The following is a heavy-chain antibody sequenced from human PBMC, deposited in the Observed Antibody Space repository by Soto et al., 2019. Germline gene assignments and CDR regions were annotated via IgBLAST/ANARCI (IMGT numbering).Heavy chain of an antibody. CDR3: ATPGGFGMDV. J-gene: IGHJ6*02. D-gene: IGHD1-26*01. CDR1: GYSFSTYW. Sequence: PGESLKISCTGSGYSFSTYWIAWVRQMPGKGLEWMGIIYPGDSDTRYSPSFQGQVTISADTSTKTAYLQWSSLESSDTAIYYCATPGGFGMDVWGQGTSVTVSS. V-gene: IGHV5-51*01. CDR2: IYPGDSDT.